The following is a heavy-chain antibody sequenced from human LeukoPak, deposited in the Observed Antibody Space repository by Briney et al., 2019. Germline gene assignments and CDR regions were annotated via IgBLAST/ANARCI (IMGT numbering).Heavy chain of an antibody. V-gene: IGHV5-51*01. Sequence: GESLKISCNGSGYSFTSYWIGWVRQMPGKGLEWMGIIYPGDSDTRYSPSFQGQVTISADKTISTPYLQWSSLKASDTAMYYCARHEDNWNDVVYWGQGTLVTVSS. J-gene: IGHJ4*02. CDR1: GYSFTSYW. CDR3: ARHEDNWNDVVY. CDR2: IYPGDSDT. D-gene: IGHD1-1*01.